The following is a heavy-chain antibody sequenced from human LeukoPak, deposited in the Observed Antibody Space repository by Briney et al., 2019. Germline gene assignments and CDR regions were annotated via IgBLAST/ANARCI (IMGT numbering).Heavy chain of an antibody. D-gene: IGHD6-19*01. CDR2: IYPGDSDI. V-gene: IGHV5-51*01. Sequence: GESLKISCKGSGYSFTSYWIAWVRQMPGKGLEWMGIIYPGDSDIRYSPSFQGQVTISADKSISTAYLQWSSLKASDTAMYYCARQRDSRAWGGAFDYWGQGTLITVSS. CDR1: GYSFTSYW. CDR3: ARQRDSRAWGGAFDY. J-gene: IGHJ4*02.